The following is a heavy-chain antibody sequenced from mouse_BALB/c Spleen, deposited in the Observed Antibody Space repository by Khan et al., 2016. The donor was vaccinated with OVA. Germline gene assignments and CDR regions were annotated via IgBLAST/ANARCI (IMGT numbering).Heavy chain of an antibody. V-gene: IGHV1S56*01. CDR1: GYTFTSYD. CDR3: ARGGYGGFAY. Sequence: QIQLVQSGAELVKPGASVKLSCKASGYTFTSYDMNWVRQRPEQGLEWIGWIFPGDGGTKYNEKFKGKATLTTDKSSSTAYMQLSRLTSEDSAVFFCARGGYGGFAYWGQGTLVTVSA. CDR2: IFPGDGGT. D-gene: IGHD2-14*01. J-gene: IGHJ3*01.